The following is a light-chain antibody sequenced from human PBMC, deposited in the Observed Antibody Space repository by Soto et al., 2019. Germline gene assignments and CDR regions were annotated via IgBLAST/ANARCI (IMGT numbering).Light chain of an antibody. CDR3: QKYNSAPLT. Sequence: DVQMTQSPSSLSAFVGDRVTITCRASQGIAPYLAWFQQKPGKVPKLLIYATSTLQSGVPSRFSGSGSGTDFTLTINSLQPEDVGTYYCQKYNSAPLTFGGETKV. CDR2: ATS. J-gene: IGKJ4*01. V-gene: IGKV1-27*01. CDR1: QGIAPY.